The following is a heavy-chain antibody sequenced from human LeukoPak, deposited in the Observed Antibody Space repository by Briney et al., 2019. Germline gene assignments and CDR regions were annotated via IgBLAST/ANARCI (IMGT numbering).Heavy chain of an antibody. CDR1: GFTFSTCA. J-gene: IGHJ4*02. CDR2: ISGSGGST. Sequence: PGGSLRLSCAAYGFTFSTCAMGWVRQAPGNGLGWVSAISGSGGSTFYADSVKGRFTISRDNSKNTVYLQMSGLRAEDTALYYCAKAHCSPTSCSRIDYWGQGTLVTVSS. CDR3: AKAHCSPTSCSRIDY. D-gene: IGHD2-2*01. V-gene: IGHV3-23*01.